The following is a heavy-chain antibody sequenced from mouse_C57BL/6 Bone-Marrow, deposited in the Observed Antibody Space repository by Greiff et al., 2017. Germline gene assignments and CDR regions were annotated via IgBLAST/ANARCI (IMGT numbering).Heavy chain of an antibody. D-gene: IGHD1-1*01. Sequence: QVHVKQSGPELVKPGASVKISCKASGYSFTSYYIHWVKQRPGQGLEWIGWIYPGSGNTKYNEKFKGKATLTADTSSSTAYMQLSSLTSEDSAVYYCARGPHYYGSSYWYFDVWGTGTTVTVSS. CDR1: GYSFTSYY. CDR2: IYPGSGNT. CDR3: ARGPHYYGSSYWYFDV. J-gene: IGHJ1*03. V-gene: IGHV1-66*01.